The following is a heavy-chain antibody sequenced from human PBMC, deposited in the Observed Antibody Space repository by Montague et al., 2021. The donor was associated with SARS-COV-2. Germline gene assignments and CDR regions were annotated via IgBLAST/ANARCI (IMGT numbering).Heavy chain of an antibody. CDR2: INHSGST. CDR1: GGSFSGYY. V-gene: IGHV4-34*01. Sequence: SETLSLTCAVYGGSFSGYYWSWIRQPPGKGLEWIGDINHSGSTNYSPSLKSRVTISVDTSKNQFSLKLSSVTAADTAVYYCARGLRQRLLWFGINNWFDPWGQGTLVTVSS. CDR3: ARGLRQRLLWFGINNWFDP. D-gene: IGHD3-10*01. J-gene: IGHJ5*02.